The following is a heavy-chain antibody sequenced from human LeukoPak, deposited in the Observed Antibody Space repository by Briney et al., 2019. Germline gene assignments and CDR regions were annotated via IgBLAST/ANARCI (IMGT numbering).Heavy chain of an antibody. D-gene: IGHD3-10*01. V-gene: IGHV1-24*01. J-gene: IGHJ4*02. CDR2: FDPEDGET. CDR1: GYTLTELS. Sequence: ASVTVSCTVSGYTLTELSMHWVRQAPGKGLEWMGGFDPEDGETIYAQKFQGRVTMTEDTSTDAAYMELSSLRSEDTAVYYCARVFYYYGSGSYYPLFDYWGQGTLVTVSS. CDR3: ARVFYYYGSGSYYPLFDY.